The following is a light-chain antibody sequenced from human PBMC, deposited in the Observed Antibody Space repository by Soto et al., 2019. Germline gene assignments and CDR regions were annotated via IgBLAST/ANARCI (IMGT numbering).Light chain of an antibody. CDR1: QSVNSN. CDR2: GIS. J-gene: IGKJ4*01. Sequence: EMVMTQSPAILSVSPGESATLSCRASQSVNSNYLAWYQQHPGQPPRLLIYGISTRATGIPARFSGSGSGTEFTLTISSLQPEDVAAYYCQKYNSAPLTFGGGTKVDI. V-gene: IGKV3-15*01. CDR3: QKYNSAPLT.